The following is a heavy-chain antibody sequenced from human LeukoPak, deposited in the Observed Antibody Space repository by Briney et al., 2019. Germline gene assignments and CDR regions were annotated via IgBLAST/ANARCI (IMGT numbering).Heavy chain of an antibody. Sequence: ASVKVSCKASGYSFTSYDINWVRQATGQGREWMGYMNPNTGDTGVTQKFQGRVTMTRDPSINTAYMELTSLRSEDTAVYFCTRGGEILTHYKHIDYWGQGTLVTVSS. CDR1: GYSFTSYD. V-gene: IGHV1-8*01. CDR3: TRGGEILTHYKHIDY. D-gene: IGHD3-9*01. CDR2: MNPNTGDT. J-gene: IGHJ4*02.